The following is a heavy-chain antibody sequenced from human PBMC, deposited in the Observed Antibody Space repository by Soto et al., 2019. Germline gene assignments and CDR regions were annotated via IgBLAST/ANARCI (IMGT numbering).Heavy chain of an antibody. CDR3: ARPTQGYPVAFDI. CDR2: IDYSGST. D-gene: IGHD1-1*01. CDR1: GGSISSSSYY. V-gene: IGHV4-39*01. Sequence: PSETLSLTCTVSGGSISSSSYYWGWIRQPPGKGLEWIGSIDYSGSTYYNPSLKSRVTISVDTSKNQFSLKLSSVTAADTAVYYCARPTQGYPVAFDIWGQGTMVT. J-gene: IGHJ3*02.